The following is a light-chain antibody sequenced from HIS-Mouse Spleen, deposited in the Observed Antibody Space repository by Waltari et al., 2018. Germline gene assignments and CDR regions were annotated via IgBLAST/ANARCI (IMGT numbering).Light chain of an antibody. V-gene: IGKV1-27*01. CDR3: QQYNSVPFT. CDR2: AAS. J-gene: IGKJ3*01. Sequence: DIHITQSTSPLSASVGDRVTITCRACQGISNYLAWYQQKPGKVPKLLIYAASTLQCGVPSRFSGSGSGTDFTLTISSLQPEDVATYYCQQYNSVPFTFGPGTKVDIK. CDR1: QGISNY.